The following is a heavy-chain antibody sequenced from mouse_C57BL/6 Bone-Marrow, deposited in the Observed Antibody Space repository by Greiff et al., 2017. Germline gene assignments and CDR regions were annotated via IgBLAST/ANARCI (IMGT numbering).Heavy chain of an antibody. J-gene: IGHJ3*01. CDR3: AGGAY. CDR1: GYAFSSYG. V-gene: IGHV1-80*01. Sequence: VKLMESGAELVKPGASVKISCKASGYAFSSYGMNWVKQRPGKGLEWIGQIFPGNGDINYNGKLKGKATLTADNSTSTAYMQLSSLNSEDSAVYFCAGGAYWGQGTLVTVSA. CDR2: IFPGNGDI.